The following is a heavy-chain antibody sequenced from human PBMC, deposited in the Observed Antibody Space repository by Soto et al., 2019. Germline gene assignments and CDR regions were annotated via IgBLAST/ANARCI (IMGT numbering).Heavy chain of an antibody. J-gene: IGHJ6*02. D-gene: IGHD6-13*01. Sequence: PSQTLSLTCAISGYSVSSNSAAWNWIRQSPSIGLEWLGRTYYMSKWYNDYAVSVKSRITINPDTSKNQFSLQLNYVTPEKTAVYYCARGKDHSSSWYENYYYGLDVWGQGTTVTVSS. V-gene: IGHV6-1*01. CDR1: GYSVSSNSAA. CDR2: TYYMSKWYN. CDR3: ARGKDHSSSWYENYYYGLDV.